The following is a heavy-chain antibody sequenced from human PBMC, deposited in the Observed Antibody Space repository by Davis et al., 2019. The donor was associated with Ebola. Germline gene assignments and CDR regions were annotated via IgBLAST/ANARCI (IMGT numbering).Heavy chain of an antibody. Sequence: ASVKVSCKASGYTFTNYGITWVRQAPGQGLEWMGWINPHNGNTNYAQNVQGRVTMTTDTSTSTAYMEVGSLSSDDTAVYYCARDRDYYDTSGYHPRGWLDLWGQGTLVTVSS. CDR2: INPHNGNT. CDR1: GYTFTNYG. J-gene: IGHJ5*02. D-gene: IGHD3-22*01. CDR3: ARDRDYYDTSGYHPRGWLDL. V-gene: IGHV1-18*04.